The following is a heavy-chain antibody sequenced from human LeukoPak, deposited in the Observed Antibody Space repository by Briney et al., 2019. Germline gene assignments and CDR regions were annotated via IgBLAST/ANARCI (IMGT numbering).Heavy chain of an antibody. CDR1: GFSFNNYA. CDR2: ISTTGGST. CDR3: TKDQGNGYTNYADY. V-gene: IGHV3-23*01. D-gene: IGHD5-24*01. J-gene: IGHJ4*02. Sequence: PGGSLRLSCAASGFSFNNYAMSWVRQAPGKGLEWVSAISTTGGSTYYADSVKGRFTVSRDNSKNTLYLQMNSLRAEDTALYYCTKDQGNGYTNYADYWGQGTLVTVSS.